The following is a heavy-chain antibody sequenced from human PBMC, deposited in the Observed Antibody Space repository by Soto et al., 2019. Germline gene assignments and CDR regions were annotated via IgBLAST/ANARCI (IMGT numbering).Heavy chain of an antibody. Sequence: ASVKVSCKASGYTFTSYDINWVRQATGQGLEWMGWMNPNSGHTGYAQKFQGRVTMTRNTSISTAYMELSSLRSEDTAVYFCARGQVGYYDILPGYYLGVWFDPWGQGTLVTVSS. V-gene: IGHV1-8*01. CDR1: GYTFTSYD. CDR3: ARGQVGYYDILPGYYLGVWFDP. D-gene: IGHD3-9*01. J-gene: IGHJ5*02. CDR2: MNPNSGHT.